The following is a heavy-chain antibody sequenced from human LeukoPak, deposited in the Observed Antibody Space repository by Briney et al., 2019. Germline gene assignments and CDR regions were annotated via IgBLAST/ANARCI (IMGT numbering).Heavy chain of an antibody. V-gene: IGHV3-23*01. Sequence: GGSLRLSCAASGFTLSSYAMSWVRQAPGKGLEWVSAISGSGGSTYYADSVKGRFTISRDNSKNTLYLQMNSLRAEDTAVYYCAKGPRFGELYFDYWGQGTLVTVSS. CDR1: GFTLSSYA. D-gene: IGHD3-10*01. J-gene: IGHJ4*02. CDR3: AKGPRFGELYFDY. CDR2: ISGSGGST.